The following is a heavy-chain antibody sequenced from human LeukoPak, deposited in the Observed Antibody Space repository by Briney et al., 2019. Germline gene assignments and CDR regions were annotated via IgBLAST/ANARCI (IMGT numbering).Heavy chain of an antibody. CDR2: ISYDGSNK. CDR1: GFTFSSYA. J-gene: IGHJ4*02. D-gene: IGHD1-26*01. CDR3: AKGGKWDVTPFDY. Sequence: GRSLRLSCAASGFTFSSYAMHWVRQAPGKGLEWVAVISYDGSNKYYADSVKGRFTISRDNSKNTLYLQVNSLRAEDTAVYYCAKGGKWDVTPFDYWGQGTLVTVSS. V-gene: IGHV3-30-3*01.